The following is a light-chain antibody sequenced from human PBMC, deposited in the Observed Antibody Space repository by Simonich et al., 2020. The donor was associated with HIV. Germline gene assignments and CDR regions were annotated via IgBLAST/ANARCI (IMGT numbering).Light chain of an antibody. CDR3: SSYTSSSTWV. Sequence: QSALTQPASVSGSPGQSITISCTGTSSDVGGYNYVTWYQQHPGKAPKLIIYVVTNRPSGVSTRFSGSKSGNTASLTISGLQAEDEADYYCSSYTSSSTWVFGGGTKLTVL. CDR2: VVT. J-gene: IGLJ3*02. CDR1: SSDVGGYNY. V-gene: IGLV2-14*03.